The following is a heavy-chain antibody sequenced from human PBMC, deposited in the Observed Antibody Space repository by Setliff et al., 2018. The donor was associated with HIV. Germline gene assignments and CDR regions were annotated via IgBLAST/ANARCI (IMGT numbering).Heavy chain of an antibody. D-gene: IGHD5-12*01. CDR2: FNAGNLNT. CDR1: GYTFSSYS. Sequence: ASVKVSCKASGYTFSSYSISWVRQAPGQRLEWMGGFNAGNLNTKYSQKFQGRVTFTGDTSASTTYMELSSLRSEDTAVYYCAREEMSMWLPEYFFDFWGQGTLVTVSS. CDR3: AREEMSMWLPEYFFDF. V-gene: IGHV1-3*01. J-gene: IGHJ4*02.